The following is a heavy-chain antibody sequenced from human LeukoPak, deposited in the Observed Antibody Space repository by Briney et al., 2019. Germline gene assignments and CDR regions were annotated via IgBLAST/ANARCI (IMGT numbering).Heavy chain of an antibody. CDR3: ARDRGSLYSSSWYGFDP. J-gene: IGHJ5*02. Sequence: SETLSLTCTVSGGSISSYYWSWIRQPPGKGLEWIGYIYYSGSTNYNPSLKSRVTISVDTSKNQFSLKLSSVAAADTAVYYCARDRGSLYSSSWYGFDPWGQGTLVTVSS. D-gene: IGHD6-13*01. CDR2: IYYSGST. CDR1: GGSISSYY. V-gene: IGHV4-59*01.